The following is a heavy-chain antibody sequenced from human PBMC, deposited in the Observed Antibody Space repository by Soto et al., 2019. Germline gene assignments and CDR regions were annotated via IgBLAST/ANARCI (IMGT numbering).Heavy chain of an antibody. CDR1: GFTFSNAW. CDR2: IKSKTDGGTT. J-gene: IGHJ4*02. Sequence: GGSLRLSCAASGFTFSNAWMSWVRQAPGKGLEWVGRIKSKTDGGTTDYAAPVKGRFTISRDDSKSTLYLQMNSLNTEDTAVYYCAVGEWLSTSYFNFWSKGTLVTVSS. V-gene: IGHV3-15*01. D-gene: IGHD3-3*01. CDR3: AVGEWLSTSYFNF.